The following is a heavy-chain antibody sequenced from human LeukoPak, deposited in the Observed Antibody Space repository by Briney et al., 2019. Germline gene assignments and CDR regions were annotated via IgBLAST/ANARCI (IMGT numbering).Heavy chain of an antibody. Sequence: GSSVKVSCKASGGTFSSYAISWVRQAPGQGLEWMGRIIPILGIANYAQKFQGRVTITADKSTSTAYMELSSLRSEDTAVYYCARDVKRAVHFDYWGQGTLVTVSS. CDR3: ARDVKRAVHFDY. CDR1: GGTFSSYA. CDR2: IIPILGIA. J-gene: IGHJ4*02. V-gene: IGHV1-69*04.